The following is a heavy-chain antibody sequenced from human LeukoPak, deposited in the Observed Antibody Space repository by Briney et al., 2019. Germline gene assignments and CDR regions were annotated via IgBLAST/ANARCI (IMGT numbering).Heavy chain of an antibody. CDR2: IAYDGSAT. J-gene: IGHJ4*02. D-gene: IGHD3-3*01. CDR3: ARGGYYGSGRYYFDS. Sequence: GGSLRLSCAASGFTFRNYSMYWVRQAPGKGLEWVALIAYDGSATYYADSVKGRFTISRDNAKNTLHLQMNSLRAEDTAVYYCARGGYYGSGRYYFDSWGQGTLVTVSS. CDR1: GFTFRNYS. V-gene: IGHV3-30*04.